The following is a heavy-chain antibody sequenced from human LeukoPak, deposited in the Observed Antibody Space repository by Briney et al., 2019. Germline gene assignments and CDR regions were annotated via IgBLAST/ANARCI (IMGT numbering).Heavy chain of an antibody. D-gene: IGHD2-15*01. V-gene: IGHV1-18*01. CDR1: AYTFSSYG. J-gene: IGHJ4*02. CDR2: NTAYNGHT. Sequence: GASVNVSFKSSAYTFSSYGISLGRQAPGQGLGWLGYNTAYNGHTNSAQTVQGRSPMTTDTSKSTTSMEMRSMRSDDTAAYYCARDCSGSSCYWIHWGQGTLVTVSS. CDR3: ARDCSGSSCYWIH.